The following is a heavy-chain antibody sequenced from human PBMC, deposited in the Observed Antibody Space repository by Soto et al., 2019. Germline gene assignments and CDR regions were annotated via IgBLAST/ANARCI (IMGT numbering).Heavy chain of an antibody. CDR1: GFSFSSYW. CDR2: IQQNGTEK. CDR3: AREKWLQFYFYYGLDV. V-gene: IGHV3-7*01. D-gene: IGHD4-4*01. J-gene: IGHJ6*02. Sequence: EVQLVESGGGLVQPGGSLRLSCLTSGFSFSSYWMSWVRQAPGKGLEWVANIQQNGTEKFYVDSVKGRFTISRDNAKNSLYLEMNSLRAEDTAVYYCAREKWLQFYFYYGLDVWCQGTTVTVSS.